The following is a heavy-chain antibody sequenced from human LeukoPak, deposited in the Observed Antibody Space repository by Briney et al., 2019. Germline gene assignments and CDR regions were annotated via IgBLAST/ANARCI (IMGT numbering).Heavy chain of an antibody. CDR1: GFTFEDYT. CDR2: LSRDGNT. J-gene: IGHJ4*02. Sequence: GGSLRLSCAASGFTFEDYTMHWVRQAPGKTLEWVSLLSRDGNTYHRDSVKGRFTISRDNSKDSLYLQMDSLRSEDTAFYYCVKDLSYESSGSFFDSWGQGTLLTVS. CDR3: VKDLSYESSGSFFDS. D-gene: IGHD3-22*01. V-gene: IGHV3-43*01.